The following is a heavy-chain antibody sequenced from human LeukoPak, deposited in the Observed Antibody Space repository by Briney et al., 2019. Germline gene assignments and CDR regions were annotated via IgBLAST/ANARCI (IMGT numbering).Heavy chain of an antibody. CDR3: ARGKKKVTIFGVVIGLEWFDP. V-gene: IGHV1-8*01. J-gene: IGHJ5*02. D-gene: IGHD3-3*01. Sequence: ASVKVSCKASGYTFTSYDINWVRQATGQGLEWMGWMNPNSGNTGYAQKFQGRVTMTRNTSISTAYMEPSSLRSEDTAVYYCARGKKKVTIFGVVIGLEWFDPWGQGTLVTVSS. CDR2: MNPNSGNT. CDR1: GYTFTSYD.